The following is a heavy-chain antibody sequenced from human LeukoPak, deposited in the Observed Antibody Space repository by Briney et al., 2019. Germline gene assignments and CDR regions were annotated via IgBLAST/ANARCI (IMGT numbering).Heavy chain of an antibody. V-gene: IGHV1-2*02. Sequence: ASVTVSCKASGYIFTGYYMHWVRQAPGQGLEWMGWINPNSGGTNYAQKFQGRVTMTRDTSISTAYMELSRLRSDDTAVYYCARSHGGITIRNWFDPWGQGTLVTVSS. CDR2: INPNSGGT. CDR3: ARSHGGITIRNWFDP. J-gene: IGHJ5*02. CDR1: GYIFTGYY. D-gene: IGHD3-3*01.